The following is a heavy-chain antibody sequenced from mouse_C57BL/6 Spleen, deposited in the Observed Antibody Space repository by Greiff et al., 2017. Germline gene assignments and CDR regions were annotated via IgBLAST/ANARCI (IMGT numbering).Heavy chain of an antibody. D-gene: IGHD2-5*01. CDR2: IYPGSGNT. CDR3: ARPYSNVYWYCDV. J-gene: IGHJ1*03. V-gene: IGHV1-76*01. CDR1: GYTFTDYY. Sequence: QVQLQQSGAELVRPGASVKLSCKASGYTFTDYYINWVKQRPGQGLEWIARIYPGSGNTYYNEKFKGKATLTAEKSSSTAYMQLSSLTSEDSAVYFCARPYSNVYWYCDVWGTGTTVTVSS.